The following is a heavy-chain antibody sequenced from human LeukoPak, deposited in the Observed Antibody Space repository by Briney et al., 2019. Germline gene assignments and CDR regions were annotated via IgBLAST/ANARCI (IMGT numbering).Heavy chain of an antibody. CDR2: ISYDGSNK. CDR3: ARGGYSYGYGGDY. J-gene: IGHJ4*02. D-gene: IGHD5-18*01. Sequence: GGSLRLSCAASGFTFSSYAMHWVRQAPGKGLEWVAVISYDGSNKYYADPVKGRFTISRDNAKNSLYLQMNSLRAEDTAVYYCARGGYSYGYGGDYWGQGTLVTVSS. V-gene: IGHV3-30-3*01. CDR1: GFTFSSYA.